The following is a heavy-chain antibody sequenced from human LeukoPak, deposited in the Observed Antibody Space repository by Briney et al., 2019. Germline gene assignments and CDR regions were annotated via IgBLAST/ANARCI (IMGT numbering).Heavy chain of an antibody. J-gene: IGHJ4*02. CDR2: IYYSGST. CDR3: ARHSGTAADPFDY. V-gene: IGHV4-39*01. CDR1: GGSISSSSYY. Sequence: PSETLSLTCTASGGSISSSSYYWGWIRQPPGKGLEWIGSIYYSGSTYYNPSLKSRVTISVDTSKNQFSLKLSSVTAADTAVYYSARHSGTAADPFDYWGQGTLVTVSS. D-gene: IGHD6-13*01.